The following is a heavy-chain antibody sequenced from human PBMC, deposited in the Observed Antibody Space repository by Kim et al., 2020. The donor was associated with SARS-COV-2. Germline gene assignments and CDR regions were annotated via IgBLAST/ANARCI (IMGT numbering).Heavy chain of an antibody. D-gene: IGHD2-15*01. CDR3: ASIVVDSHAFDI. V-gene: IGHV5-51*01. Sequence: YSPSFQGQVTISADKSISTAYLQWSSLKASDTAMYYCASIVVDSHAFDIWGQGTMVTVSS. J-gene: IGHJ3*02.